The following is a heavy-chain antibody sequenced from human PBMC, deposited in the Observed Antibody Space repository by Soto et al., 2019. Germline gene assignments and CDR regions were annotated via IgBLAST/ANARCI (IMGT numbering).Heavy chain of an antibody. D-gene: IGHD4-17*01. CDR3: ARGGGDLNWCDP. J-gene: IGHJ5*02. CDR1: GFTFSSYS. CDR2: ISSSSSTI. V-gene: IGHV3-48*01. Sequence: EVQLVESGGGLVQPGGSLRLSCAASGFTFSSYSMNWVRQAPGKGLEWVSYISSSSSTIYYADSVKGRFTISRDNAKNSLYQQVSSLRAEDTAVYYCARGGGDLNWCDPWGQGTLVTVSS.